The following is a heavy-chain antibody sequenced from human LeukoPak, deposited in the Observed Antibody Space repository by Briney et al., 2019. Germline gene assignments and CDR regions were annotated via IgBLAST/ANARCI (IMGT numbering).Heavy chain of an antibody. J-gene: IGHJ4*02. CDR3: ARADASMLQLY. CDR1: GGSISSYY. Sequence: SETLSLTCAVSGGSISSYYWSWIRQPPRKGLEWIGYIHYSGSTNYNPSLKSRVTISVDTCKNQFSLKLSSVTAADTAVYYCARADASMLQLYWGQGTLVTVSS. D-gene: IGHD2/OR15-2a*01. V-gene: IGHV4-59*01. CDR2: IHYSGST.